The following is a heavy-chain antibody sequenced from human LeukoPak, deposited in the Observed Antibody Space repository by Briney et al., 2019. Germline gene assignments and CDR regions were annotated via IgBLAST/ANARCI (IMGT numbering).Heavy chain of an antibody. CDR1: GASFSDRC. J-gene: IGHJ5*02. D-gene: IGHD1-1*01. V-gene: IGHV4-34*01. Sequence: PSETLSLTCAVYGASFSDRCWTWIRQPPGKGLEWIGEIDQSRSTKYNLSLKGRVTISLDTSKNQFSLDLTSVTAADTAIYYCAASSQLGSYNWFDPWGQGTPVTVSP. CDR3: AASSQLGSYNWFDP. CDR2: IDQSRST.